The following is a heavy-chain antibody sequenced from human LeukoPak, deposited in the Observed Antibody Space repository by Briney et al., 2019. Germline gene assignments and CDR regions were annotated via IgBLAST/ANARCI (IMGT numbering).Heavy chain of an antibody. CDR1: GISFSDSY. CDR2: ISGSGSDI. D-gene: IGHD1-26*01. Sequence: GGSLRLSCVVSGISFSDSYRTWIRQTPGKGLEWLAYISGSGSDICYADSVKGRFTISRDNAKNSVYLQMNSLRAEDTAVYYCARSLRYSGSSLDYWGQGTLVTVSS. CDR3: ARSLRYSGSSLDY. J-gene: IGHJ4*02. V-gene: IGHV3-11*04.